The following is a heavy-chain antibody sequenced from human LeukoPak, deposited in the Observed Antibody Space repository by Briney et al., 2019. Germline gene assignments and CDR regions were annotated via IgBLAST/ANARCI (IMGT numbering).Heavy chain of an antibody. CDR3: AKDRMTTVVTPGWFDP. D-gene: IGHD4-23*01. Sequence: GGSLRLSCAASGFTFSSYGMHWVRQAPGKGLEWVAVISYDGSNKYYADSVKGRFTISRDNSKNTLYLQMNSLRAEDTAVYYCAKDRMTTVVTPGWFDPWGQGTLVTVSS. J-gene: IGHJ5*02. CDR2: ISYDGSNK. CDR1: GFTFSSYG. V-gene: IGHV3-30*18.